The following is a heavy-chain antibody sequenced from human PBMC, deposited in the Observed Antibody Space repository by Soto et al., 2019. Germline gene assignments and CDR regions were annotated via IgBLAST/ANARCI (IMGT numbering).Heavy chain of an antibody. Sequence: QVTLKESGPVLVKPPETLTLRCSVSGLSITDSEMGVSWIRQPPGQPLEWLAHIDSSGEKSYRTFLKSRLAISKDTPESQIVLTMTNMDPADQARDYCARRHLAVAVSPWFDPWGQGIPVTVSS. V-gene: IGHV2-26*01. CDR1: GLSITDSEMG. D-gene: IGHD6-19*01. CDR3: ARRHLAVAVSPWFDP. CDR2: IDSSGEK. J-gene: IGHJ5*02.